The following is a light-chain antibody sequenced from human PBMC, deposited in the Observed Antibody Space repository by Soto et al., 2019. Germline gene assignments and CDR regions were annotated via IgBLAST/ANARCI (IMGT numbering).Light chain of an antibody. J-gene: IGLJ1*01. CDR1: SSNIGRDT. Sequence: QSVLTQPPSASGTPGQRVTISCSGSSSNIGRDTVNWYQQPPGTAPKLLIYRNNQRPSGVPDRFSGSKSGTSASLASSGLQSEDEADYYCQSSDSRLSGSDVFGTGTKLTVL. CDR3: QSSDSRLSGSDV. V-gene: IGLV1-44*01. CDR2: RNN.